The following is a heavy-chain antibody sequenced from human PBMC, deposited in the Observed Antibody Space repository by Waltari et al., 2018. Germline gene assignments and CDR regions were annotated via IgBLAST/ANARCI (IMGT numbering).Heavy chain of an antibody. V-gene: IGHV6-1*01. J-gene: IGHJ5*02. Sequence: QVQLQQSGPGLVKPSQTLSLTCATSGDSVSSNRAAWIWIRQSPSRGLEWLGRTYYRSKWYNDYAVSVKSRITINPDTSKNQFSLQLNSVTPEDTAVYYCARGWELRGPGWFDPWGQGTLVTVSS. D-gene: IGHD1-26*01. CDR3: ARGWELRGPGWFDP. CDR2: TYYRSKWYN. CDR1: GDSVSSNRAA.